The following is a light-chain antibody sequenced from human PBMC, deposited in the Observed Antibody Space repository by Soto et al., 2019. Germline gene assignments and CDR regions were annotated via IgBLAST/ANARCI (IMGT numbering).Light chain of an antibody. V-gene: IGKV3-20*01. CDR1: QTISSNY. CDR3: QQYSSSPRT. J-gene: IGKJ1*01. Sequence: NVLTQSPGTLSLSPGEGATLSCRASQTISSNYLAWYHQKPGQAPRLLIYGASSRATDIPDRFRGSGSGRDFVLNISRLEPEDFGMYYCQQYSSSPRTIGQWTKVEIK. CDR2: GAS.